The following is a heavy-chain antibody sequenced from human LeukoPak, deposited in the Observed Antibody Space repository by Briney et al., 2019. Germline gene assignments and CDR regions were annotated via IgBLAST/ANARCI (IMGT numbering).Heavy chain of an antibody. J-gene: IGHJ6*02. CDR1: GGSFSGYY. D-gene: IGHD2-15*01. CDR3: ARSRGYCSGGSCFSYHYYYYGMDV. Sequence: PSETLSLTCAVYGGSFSGYYWSWIRQPPGKGLEWIGEINHSGSTNYNPSLKSRVTISVDTSKNQFSLKLSSVTAADTAVYYCARSRGYCSGGSCFSYHYYYYGMDVWGQGTTVTVSS. CDR2: INHSGST. V-gene: IGHV4-34*01.